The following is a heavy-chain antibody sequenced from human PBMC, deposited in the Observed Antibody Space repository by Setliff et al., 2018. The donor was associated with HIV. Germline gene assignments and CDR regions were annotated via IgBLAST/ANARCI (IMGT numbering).Heavy chain of an antibody. CDR3: ARDGRAKGVYSHWFLDL. Sequence: LSLTCIVPGGSISSSSHYWGWIRQPPGKGLEWIGNIYYSGSTYYNPSLKSRVTISVDTSKNQFSLKLGSVTAADTAVYYCARDGRAKGVYSHWFLDLWGRGTLVTVSS. J-gene: IGHJ2*01. CDR1: GGSISSSSHY. CDR2: IYYSGST. D-gene: IGHD2-8*01. V-gene: IGHV4-39*07.